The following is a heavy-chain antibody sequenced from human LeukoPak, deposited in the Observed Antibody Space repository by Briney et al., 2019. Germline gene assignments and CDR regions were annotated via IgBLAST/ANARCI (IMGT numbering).Heavy chain of an antibody. D-gene: IGHD2-8*01. Sequence: SVKVSCKVSGGTFSSYAISWVRQAPGQGLEWMGRIIPILGIANYAQKFQGRVTITTDESTSTAYMELSSLRSEDTAVYYCARAPNGDTGYYMDVWGKGTTVTVSS. CDR3: ARAPNGDTGYYMDV. J-gene: IGHJ6*03. V-gene: IGHV1-69*04. CDR1: GGTFSSYA. CDR2: IIPILGIA.